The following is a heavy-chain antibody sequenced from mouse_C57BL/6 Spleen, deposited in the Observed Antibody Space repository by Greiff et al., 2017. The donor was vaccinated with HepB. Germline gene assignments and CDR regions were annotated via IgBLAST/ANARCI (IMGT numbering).Heavy chain of an antibody. J-gene: IGHJ2*01. V-gene: IGHV1-76*01. D-gene: IGHD1-1*01. CDR2: IYPGSGNT. CDR1: GYTFTDYY. CDR3: ARGFYYYGSRYYFDY. Sequence: VQLQESGAELVRPGASVKLSCKASGYTFTDYYINWVKQRPGQGLEWIARIYPGSGNTYYNEKFKGKATLTAEKSSSTAYMQLSSLTSEDSAVYFCARGFYYYGSRYYFDYWGQGTTLTVSS.